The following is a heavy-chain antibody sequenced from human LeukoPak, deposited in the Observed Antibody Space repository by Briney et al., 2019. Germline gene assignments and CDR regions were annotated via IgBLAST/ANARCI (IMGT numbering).Heavy chain of an antibody. V-gene: IGHV4-61*02. D-gene: IGHD6-13*01. CDR1: GGSISSASYY. CDR3: ARGNSSSWPLDY. Sequence: SQTLSLTCTVSGGSISSASYYWSWIRQPAGKGLEWIGRVYTSGSTNYNPSLESRVTMSVDTSKNQFSLNLTSVTAADTAVYYCARGNSSSWPLDYWGQGTLVTVSS. CDR2: VYTSGST. J-gene: IGHJ4*02.